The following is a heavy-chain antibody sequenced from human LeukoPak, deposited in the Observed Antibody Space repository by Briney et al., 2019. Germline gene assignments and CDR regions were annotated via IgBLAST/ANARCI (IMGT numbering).Heavy chain of an antibody. V-gene: IGHV3-48*01. CDR3: ARPPQVAASRGYYFDY. D-gene: IGHD2-15*01. CDR1: GFTFSSYS. Sequence: GGSLRLSCAAPGFTFSSYSMNWVRQAPGKGLEWVSYISSSSSTIYYADSVKGRFTISRDNAKNSLYLQMNSLRAEDTAVYYCARPPQVAASRGYYFDYWGQGTLVTVSS. CDR2: ISSSSSTI. J-gene: IGHJ4*02.